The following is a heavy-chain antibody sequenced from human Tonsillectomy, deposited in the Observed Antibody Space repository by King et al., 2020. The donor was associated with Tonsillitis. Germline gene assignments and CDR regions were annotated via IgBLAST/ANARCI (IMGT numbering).Heavy chain of an antibody. CDR3: ARSYSSGWSGAFDV. V-gene: IGHV1-2*02. CDR2: INPNSGGT. D-gene: IGHD6-19*01. CDR1: GYTFTGYY. J-gene: IGHJ3*01. Sequence: VQLVESGAEVKKPGASVKVSCKASGYTFTGYYMHWVRQAPGQGLEWMGWINPNSGGTSYAQKFQGRVTMTRDTSISTAYMELSRLRSDDTAVYYCARSYSSGWSGAFDVWGQGTMVTVSS.